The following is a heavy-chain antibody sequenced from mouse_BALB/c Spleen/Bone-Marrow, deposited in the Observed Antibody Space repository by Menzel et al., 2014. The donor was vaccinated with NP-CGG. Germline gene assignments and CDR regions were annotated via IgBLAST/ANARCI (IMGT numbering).Heavy chain of an antibody. Sequence: VQLKHSGAELVKPGASVKLSCTASGFNIKDTYMHWVKQRPEQGLEWIGRIDPANGNTKYDPKFQGKATITADTSSNTAYLQLSSLTSEDTAVYYCARCNEHYAMDYWGQGTSVTVSS. V-gene: IGHV14-3*02. CDR3: ARCNEHYAMDY. J-gene: IGHJ4*01. CDR1: GFNIKDTY. CDR2: IDPANGNT.